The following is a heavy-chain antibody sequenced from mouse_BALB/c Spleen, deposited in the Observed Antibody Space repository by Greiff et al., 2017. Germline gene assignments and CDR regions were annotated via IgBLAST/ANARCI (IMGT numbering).Heavy chain of an antibody. D-gene: IGHD4-1*01. CDR1: GYTFTSYT. J-gene: IGHJ2*01. CDR3: ARSNWVDY. V-gene: IGHV1-4*02. CDR2: INPSTGYT. Sequence: QVQLQQSAAELARPGASVKMSCKASGYTFTSYTMHWVEQRPGQGLEWIGYINPSTGYTEYNQKFKDKATLTADKSSSTAYMQLSSLTSEDSAVYYCARSNWVDYWGQGTTLTVSA.